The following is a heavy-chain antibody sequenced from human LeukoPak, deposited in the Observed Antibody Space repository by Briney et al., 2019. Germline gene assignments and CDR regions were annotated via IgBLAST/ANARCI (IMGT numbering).Heavy chain of an antibody. J-gene: IGHJ4*02. CDR3: ATLGSHFEY. CDR1: GFTFSSYA. D-gene: IGHD3-10*01. V-gene: IGHV3-30*04. Sequence: QPGGSLRLSCAASGFTFSSYAMHWVRQAPGKGLEWVAVISYDGSNKYYADSVKGRFTISRDNSKNTLYLQMNSLRAEDTAVYYCATLGSHFEYWGQGTLVTVSS. CDR2: ISYDGSNK.